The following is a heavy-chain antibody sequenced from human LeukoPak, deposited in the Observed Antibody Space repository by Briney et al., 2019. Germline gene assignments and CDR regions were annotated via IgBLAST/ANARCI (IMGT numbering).Heavy chain of an antibody. J-gene: IGHJ6*02. CDR3: AREGVVPRGPYGMDV. Sequence: ASVKVSCEASGGTFSSYAISWVRQAPGQGLEWMGRIIPILGIANYAQKFQGRVTITADKSTSTAYMELSSLRSEDTAVYYCAREGVVPRGPYGMDVWGQGTTVTVSS. CDR2: IIPILGIA. D-gene: IGHD3-22*01. CDR1: GGTFSSYA. V-gene: IGHV1-69*04.